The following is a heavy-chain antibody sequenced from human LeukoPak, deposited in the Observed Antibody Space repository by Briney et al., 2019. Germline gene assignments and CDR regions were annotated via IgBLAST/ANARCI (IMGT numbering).Heavy chain of an antibody. Sequence: AASVKVSCKASGGTFSSYAISWVRQAPGQGLEWMGGIIPIFGTANYAQKFQGRVTITTDESTSTAYMELSSLRSEDTAVYYCARGQLWSHFNMDVWGKGTTVTVSS. V-gene: IGHV1-69*05. J-gene: IGHJ6*03. CDR1: GGTFSSYA. CDR2: IIPIFGTA. D-gene: IGHD5-18*01. CDR3: ARGQLWSHFNMDV.